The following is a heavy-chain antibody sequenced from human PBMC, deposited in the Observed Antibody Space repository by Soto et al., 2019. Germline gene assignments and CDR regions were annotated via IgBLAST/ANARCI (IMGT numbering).Heavy chain of an antibody. V-gene: IGHV3-48*02. CDR3: ARDLAVAGTYYYYGMDV. CDR2: ISSSSSTI. CDR1: GFTFSSYS. D-gene: IGHD6-19*01. Sequence: EVQLVESGGGLVQPGGSLRLSCAASGFTFSSYSMNWVRQAPGKGLEWVSYISSSSSTIYYADSVKGRFTISRDNAKNSLYLQMNSLRDEDTAVYYCARDLAVAGTYYYYGMDVWGQGTTVTVSS. J-gene: IGHJ6*02.